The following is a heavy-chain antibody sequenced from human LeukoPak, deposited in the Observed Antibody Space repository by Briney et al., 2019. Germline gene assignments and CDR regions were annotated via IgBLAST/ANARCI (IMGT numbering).Heavy chain of an antibody. D-gene: IGHD1-26*01. V-gene: IGHV3-23*01. CDR2: LSGSGGRI. Sequence: PGGSLRLSCAASGFTFSSYAMSWVRQAPGKRLEWVSALSGSGGRIYYADSVKGRFTISRDNSKNRLYLQMNSLRAEDTALYYCAKLGGWELRRYYYMDVWGKGTTVTVSS. CDR3: AKLGGWELRRYYYMDV. J-gene: IGHJ6*03. CDR1: GFTFSSYA.